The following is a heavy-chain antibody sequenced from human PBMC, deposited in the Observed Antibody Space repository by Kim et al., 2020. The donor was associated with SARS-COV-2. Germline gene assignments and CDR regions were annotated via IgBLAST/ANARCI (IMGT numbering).Heavy chain of an antibody. J-gene: IGHJ4*02. V-gene: IGHV3-11*05. CDR3: ARVGYGDYENVENVGY. D-gene: IGHD4-17*01. Sequence: SVKCRFTISRDNAKNSLYRQMNSLRAEDTAVYYCARVGYGDYENVENVGYWGQGTLVTVSS.